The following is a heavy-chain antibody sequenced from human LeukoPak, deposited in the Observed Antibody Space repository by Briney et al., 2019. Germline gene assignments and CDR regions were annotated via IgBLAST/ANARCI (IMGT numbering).Heavy chain of an antibody. D-gene: IGHD3-9*01. J-gene: IGHJ4*02. CDR2: ISGTGGST. Sequence: GGSLRLSCVASGFSYNNFGMSWVRQAPGKGLEWVSSISGTGGSTHYADSVKGRFTISRDNSKNTLYLQMNSLRAGDTAVYYCAKKYDISTGPNYFDYWGQGTLVTVSS. CDR1: GFSYNNFG. V-gene: IGHV3-23*01. CDR3: AKKYDISTGPNYFDY.